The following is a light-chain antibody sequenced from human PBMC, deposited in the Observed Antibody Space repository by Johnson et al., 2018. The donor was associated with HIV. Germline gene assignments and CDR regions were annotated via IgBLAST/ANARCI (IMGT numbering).Light chain of an antibody. CDR3: GTWDNSLITGGV. CDR2: DNN. V-gene: IGLV1-51*01. Sequence: QSVLTQPPSVSAAPGQKVTISCSGSSSNIGNNYVSWYQQLPGRAPKLLIYDNNKRPSGIPDRFSGSKSGTSATLGITGLQTGDEADYYCGTWDNSLITGGVFGTGTRVTVL. J-gene: IGLJ1*01. CDR1: SSNIGNNY.